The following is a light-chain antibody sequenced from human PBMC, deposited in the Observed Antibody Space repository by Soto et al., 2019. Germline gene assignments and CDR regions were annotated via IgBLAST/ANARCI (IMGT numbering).Light chain of an antibody. CDR2: GNS. CDR1: SSNIGAGYD. Sequence: QSVLTQPPSVSGAPGQRVTLSCTGSSSNIGAGYDLHWYQQLPGTAPKLLIYGNSNRPSGVPDRFSGSKSGTSASLAITGLQAEDEADYYCQSYDSSLSGWVFGGGTKVTVL. CDR3: QSYDSSLSGWV. V-gene: IGLV1-40*01. J-gene: IGLJ3*02.